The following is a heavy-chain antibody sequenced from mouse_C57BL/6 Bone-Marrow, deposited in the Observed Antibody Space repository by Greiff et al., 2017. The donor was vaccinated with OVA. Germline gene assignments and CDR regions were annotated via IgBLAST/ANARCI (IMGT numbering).Heavy chain of an antibody. Sequence: QVQLQQPGAELVKPGASVKLSCMASGYTFTSYWMQWVNQRPGQGLEWIGEIDPSDSYSNYNQKFKGKATLTVDTSSSTAYMQLSSLTSEDSAVYYCAREGIYYGNYGNYFDYWGQGTTLTVSS. D-gene: IGHD2-1*01. CDR2: IDPSDSYS. V-gene: IGHV1-50*01. CDR1: GYTFTSYW. J-gene: IGHJ2*01. CDR3: AREGIYYGNYGNYFDY.